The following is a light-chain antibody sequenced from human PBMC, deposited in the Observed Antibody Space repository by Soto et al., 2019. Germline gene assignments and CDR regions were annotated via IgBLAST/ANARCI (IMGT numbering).Light chain of an antibody. Sequence: QSALTQPASVSGSPGQSVTISCTGTSNDVGRYFLVSWYQQHPGKAPKLIIFGDTKRPSGVSSRFSGSKSGNTASLTISGLQTEDEADYFCCSYAGSSTFVAFGGGTKLTVL. CDR3: CSYAGSSTFVA. V-gene: IGLV2-23*02. CDR1: SNDVGRYFL. J-gene: IGLJ2*01. CDR2: GDT.